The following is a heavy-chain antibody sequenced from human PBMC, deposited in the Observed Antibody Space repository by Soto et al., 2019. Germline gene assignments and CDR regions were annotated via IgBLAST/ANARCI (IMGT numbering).Heavy chain of an antibody. Sequence: NPSETLSLTCTVSGGSISSYYWSWIRQPPGKGLEWIGYIYYSGSTNYNPSLKSRVTISVDTSKNQFSLKLSSVTAADTAVYYCARAAIEYSSSSGWFDPWGQGTLVNVS. V-gene: IGHV4-59*01. CDR3: ARAAIEYSSSSGWFDP. CDR2: IYYSGST. CDR1: GGSISSYY. D-gene: IGHD6-6*01. J-gene: IGHJ5*02.